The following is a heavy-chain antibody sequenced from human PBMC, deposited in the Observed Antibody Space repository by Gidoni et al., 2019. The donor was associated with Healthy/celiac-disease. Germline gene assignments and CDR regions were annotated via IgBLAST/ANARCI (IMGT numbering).Heavy chain of an antibody. CDR3: ARDVHYYDSSGYYDY. Sequence: QVQLVPSGAEVQKPGASVKLSCKASGYTFPGYYMHWVRQAPGQGLEWMGWSNPNSGGTNDAQKFQGWVTMTRDTSISTAYMELSRLRSDDTAVYYCARDVHYYDSSGYYDYWGQGTLVTVSS. CDR1: GYTFPGYY. J-gene: IGHJ4*02. V-gene: IGHV1-2*04. CDR2: SNPNSGGT. D-gene: IGHD3-22*01.